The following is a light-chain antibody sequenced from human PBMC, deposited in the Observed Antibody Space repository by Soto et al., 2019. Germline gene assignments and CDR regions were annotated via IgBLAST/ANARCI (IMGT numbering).Light chain of an antibody. CDR2: GAS. Sequence: EIVLTQSPGTLSLSPGERATLSCRASQSVSSSYLAWYQQKPGQAPRLLIYGASSGATGNPDRFSGSGSGTDFTLTISRLEPEDFAVYYCQQYGSSPLYTFGQGTKLEIK. CDR1: QSVSSSY. CDR3: QQYGSSPLYT. J-gene: IGKJ2*01. V-gene: IGKV3-20*01.